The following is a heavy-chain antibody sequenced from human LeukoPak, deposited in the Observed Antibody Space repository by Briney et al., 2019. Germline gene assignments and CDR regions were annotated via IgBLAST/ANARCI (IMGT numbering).Heavy chain of an antibody. CDR3: AKDPTDAFDI. CDR1: GFIFRNYA. V-gene: IGHV3-23*01. CDR2: ITGSGDTT. Sequence: PGGSLRLSCAASGFIFRNYAMSWVRQAPGKGLEWVSAITGSGDTTYYADSVKGRFTISRDNSKNTLYLQMNSLRAEDTAVYYCAKDPTDAFDIWGQGTMVTVSS. J-gene: IGHJ3*02.